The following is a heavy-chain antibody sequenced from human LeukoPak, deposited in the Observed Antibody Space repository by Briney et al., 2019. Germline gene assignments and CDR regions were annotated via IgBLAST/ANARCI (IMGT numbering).Heavy chain of an antibody. CDR3: APFGEFTFGDAFDI. V-gene: IGHV4-4*07. CDR1: GGPMSSYH. D-gene: IGHD3-10*01. Sequence: PSETLSLTCTVSGGPMSSYHWSWLRQPAGKGLEWIGRIYTSGSTNYNPYLKNRVTMSVDTSKNQSSLKLSSVTAADTAVYYCAPFGEFTFGDAFDIWGQGTMVTVSS. CDR2: IYTSGST. J-gene: IGHJ3*02.